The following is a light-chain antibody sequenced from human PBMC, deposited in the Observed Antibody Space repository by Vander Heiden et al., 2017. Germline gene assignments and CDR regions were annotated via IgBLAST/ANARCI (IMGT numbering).Light chain of an antibody. CDR2: AAS. V-gene: IGKV1-39*01. CDR3: QQCYSTPLT. Sequence: FQMTQSPSSLSASVGDRVTITCRASQSISSYLNWYQQKPGKAPKLLIYAASSLQSGVPSRFSGSGSGTDFTLTISSLHPEDFATYYCQQCYSTPLTFGGGTKVEIK. J-gene: IGKJ4*01. CDR1: QSISSY.